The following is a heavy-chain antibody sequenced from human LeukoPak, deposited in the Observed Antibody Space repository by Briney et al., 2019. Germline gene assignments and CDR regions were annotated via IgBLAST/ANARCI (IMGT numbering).Heavy chain of an antibody. D-gene: IGHD4-23*01. Sequence: PGGSLRLSCAASGFSLSDFNINWVRQAPGKGLEWVSYISYTGNTIYYADSVEGRLTISRDNAKNSLILQLTSLRTEDTAVYYCVRMTHSGNSFDYWGQGTLVIVSS. CDR3: VRMTHSGNSFDY. J-gene: IGHJ4*02. CDR2: ISYTGNTI. V-gene: IGHV3-48*01. CDR1: GFSLSDFN.